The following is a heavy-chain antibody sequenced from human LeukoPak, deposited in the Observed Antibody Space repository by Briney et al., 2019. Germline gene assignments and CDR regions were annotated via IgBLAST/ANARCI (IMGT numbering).Heavy chain of an antibody. CDR1: GFTFGRYG. J-gene: IGHJ5*02. CDR3: TRDDDTSSHFGRLS. CDR2: IWSDGTIK. Sequence: GGSLRLSCATSGFTFGRYGFHWVRQAPGKGREGGALIWSDGTIKDYADSVRGRFTISRDNSKKTVDLLMNSLRAEDTALYYCTRDDDTSSHFGRLSWGQGTLVTVSS. V-gene: IGHV3-33*01. D-gene: IGHD3/OR15-3a*01.